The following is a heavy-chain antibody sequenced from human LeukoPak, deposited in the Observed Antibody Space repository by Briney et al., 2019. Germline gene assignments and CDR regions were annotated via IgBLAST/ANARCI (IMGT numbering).Heavy chain of an antibody. CDR2: INPNSGGT. CDR3: ASLDYGDYGYNWFDP. V-gene: IGHV1-2*02. J-gene: IGHJ5*02. D-gene: IGHD4-17*01. Sequence: GASVKVSCKASGYTFGAYYMYWVRQAPGQGLEWMGWINPNSGGTNYAQKFQGRVTMTRDTSISTAYMELSRLRSDDTAVYYCASLDYGDYGYNWFDPWGQGTLVTVSS. CDR1: GYTFGAYY.